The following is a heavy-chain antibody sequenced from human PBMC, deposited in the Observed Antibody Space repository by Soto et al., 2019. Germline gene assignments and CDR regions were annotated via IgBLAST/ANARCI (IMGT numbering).Heavy chain of an antibody. D-gene: IGHD6-19*01. V-gene: IGHV3-33*01. CDR1: GFTFSSYG. J-gene: IGHJ4*02. Sequence: QVQLVESGGGVVQPGRSLRLSCAASGFTFSSYGMHWVRQAPGKGLEWVAVIWYDGSNKYYADSVKGRFTISRDNSKNTLYLQMNSLRAEDTAVYYCARDSPYSSGWYYFDYWGQGTLVTVSS. CDR3: ARDSPYSSGWYYFDY. CDR2: IWYDGSNK.